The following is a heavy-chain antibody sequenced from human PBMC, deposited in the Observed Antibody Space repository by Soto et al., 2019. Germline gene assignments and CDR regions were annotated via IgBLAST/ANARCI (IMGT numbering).Heavy chain of an antibody. CDR1: GDSISTYY. J-gene: IGHJ4*02. V-gene: IGHV4-59*01. CDR2: IYYLGRT. CDR3: ARDLVGLTHFDY. D-gene: IGHD2-8*02. Sequence: QVQLQESGPGLVKPSETLSLTCTVSGDSISTYYWNWVRQPLGKGLEWIGYIYYLGRTNYNPSLRGRATMSLDTSKNQISLNLNSVTAADTAVYSCARDLVGLTHFDYWGQGILVTVSS.